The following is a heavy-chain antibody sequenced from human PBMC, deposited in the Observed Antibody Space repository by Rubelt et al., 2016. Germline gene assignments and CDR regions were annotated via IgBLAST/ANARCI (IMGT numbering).Heavy chain of an antibody. J-gene: IGHJ4*02. Sequence: EVQLLESGGGLVQPGGSLRLSCAASGFTFSSYAMSWVRQAPGKGLEWVSVIYSGGSTYYADSVKGRFTLSRHNSKNTLYLQMNSLRAEDTAVYYCASQGVGSGWHEGYWGQGTLVTVSS. V-gene: IGHV3-23*03. CDR1: GFTFSSYA. CDR3: ASQGVGSGWHEGY. CDR2: IYSGGST. D-gene: IGHD6-19*01.